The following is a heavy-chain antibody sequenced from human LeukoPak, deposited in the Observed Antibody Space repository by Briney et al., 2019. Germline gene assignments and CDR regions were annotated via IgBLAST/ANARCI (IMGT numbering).Heavy chain of an antibody. D-gene: IGHD5-18*01. CDR1: GFTFSSYG. CDR3: ARDAYGYSS. Sequence: GGSLRISCAASGFTFSSYGMNWVRQAPGKGLEWVAFIRYDGSNKYYADSVKGRFAISRDNSKNTLYLQMNSLSAEDTAVYYCARDAYGYSSWGQGTLVTVSS. J-gene: IGHJ5*02. V-gene: IGHV3-30*02. CDR2: IRYDGSNK.